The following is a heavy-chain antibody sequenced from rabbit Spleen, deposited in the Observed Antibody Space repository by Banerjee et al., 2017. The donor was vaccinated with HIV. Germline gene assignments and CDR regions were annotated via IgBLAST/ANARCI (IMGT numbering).Heavy chain of an antibody. Sequence: QSLEESGGDLVKPGASLTLTCIASGVSFSGNSYMCWVRQAPGKGLEWIACIDTGSSGFTYFATWAKGRFTCSKTSSTTVTLQMTRLTAADTATYFCARDTGTSFSTYGMDLWGSGTLVTVS. CDR3: ARDTGTSFSTYGMDL. CDR1: GVSFSGNSY. V-gene: IGHV1S40*01. D-gene: IGHD8-1*01. J-gene: IGHJ6*01. CDR2: IDTGSSGFT.